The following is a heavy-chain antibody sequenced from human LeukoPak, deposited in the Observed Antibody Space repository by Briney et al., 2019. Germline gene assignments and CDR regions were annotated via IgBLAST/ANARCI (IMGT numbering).Heavy chain of an antibody. V-gene: IGHV1-69*13. CDR3: AREGVAAAGTSAFDI. CDR1: GGTFSSYA. Sequence: ASVKVSCKASGGTFSSYAISWVRQAPGQGLEWMGGIIPIFGTANYAQKFQGRVTITADESTGTAYMELSSLRSEDTAVYYCAREGVAAAGTSAFDIWGQGTMVTASS. CDR2: IIPIFGTA. J-gene: IGHJ3*02. D-gene: IGHD6-13*01.